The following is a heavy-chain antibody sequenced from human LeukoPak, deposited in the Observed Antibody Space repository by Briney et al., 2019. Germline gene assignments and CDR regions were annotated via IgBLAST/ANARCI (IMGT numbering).Heavy chain of an antibody. V-gene: IGHV3-48*04. CDR3: ARYRHDAFDI. CDR1: GFTFSSYS. Sequence: GGSLRLSCAASGFTFSSYSMNWVRQAPGKGLEWVSYISSSSSTIYYADSVKGRFTISRDNAKNSLYLQMNSLRAEDTAVYYCARYRHDAFDIWGQGTMVTVSS. J-gene: IGHJ3*02. CDR2: ISSSSSTI. D-gene: IGHD1-1*01.